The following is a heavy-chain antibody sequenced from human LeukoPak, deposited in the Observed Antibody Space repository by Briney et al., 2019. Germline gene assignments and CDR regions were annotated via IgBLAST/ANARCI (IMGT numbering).Heavy chain of an antibody. CDR2: INHSGST. CDR1: GGSFSGYY. J-gene: IGHJ5*02. V-gene: IGHV4-34*01. Sequence: PSETLSLTCAVYGGSFSGYYWSWIRQPPGKGLEWIGEINHSGSTNYNPSLKSRVTISVDTSKNQLSLKLSSVTAADTAVYYCARGSEERIADNWFDPWGQGTLVTVSS. D-gene: IGHD6-13*01. CDR3: ARGSEERIADNWFDP.